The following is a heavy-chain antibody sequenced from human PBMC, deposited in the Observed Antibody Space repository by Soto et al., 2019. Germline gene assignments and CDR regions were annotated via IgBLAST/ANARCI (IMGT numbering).Heavy chain of an antibody. CDR1: GFTFSSYA. J-gene: IGHJ4*02. CDR2: ISGSGGST. CDR3: AKDHNDYVWGINRYTIPAFDY. V-gene: IGHV3-23*01. D-gene: IGHD3-16*02. Sequence: GGSLRLSCAASGFTFSSYAMSWVRQAPGKGLEWVSAISGSGGSTYYADSVKGRFTISRDNSKNTLYLQMNSLRAEDTAVYYCAKDHNDYVWGINRYTIPAFDYWGQGTLLTVSS.